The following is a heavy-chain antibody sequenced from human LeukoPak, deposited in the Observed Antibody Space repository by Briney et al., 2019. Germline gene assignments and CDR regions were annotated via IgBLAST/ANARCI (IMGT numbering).Heavy chain of an antibody. V-gene: IGHV1-18*01. Sequence: ASVKVSCKASGYTFTSYGISWVRQAPGQGLEWMGWISAYNGNTNYAQKLQGRVTMTTDTSTSTAYVELRSLRSDDTAVYYCARVIIAAAGGGSYGMDVWGQGTTVTVSS. J-gene: IGHJ6*02. CDR2: ISAYNGNT. D-gene: IGHD6-13*01. CDR3: ARVIIAAAGGGSYGMDV. CDR1: GYTFTSYG.